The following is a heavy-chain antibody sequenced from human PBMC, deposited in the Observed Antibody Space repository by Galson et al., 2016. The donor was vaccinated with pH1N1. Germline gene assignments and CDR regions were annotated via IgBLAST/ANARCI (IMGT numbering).Heavy chain of an antibody. D-gene: IGHD1-20*01. J-gene: IGHJ4*02. V-gene: IGHV5-51*03. Sequence: QSGAEVKKPGESLKISCSGAGYRFSTYGIGWVRQMPGQGLEWMAIIYPNTSDTKYNPSFEGQVTISADRSIKTAYLQWSSLKASDTAIYYCARGRRDSAYNWNLPLDYWGQGTLVTVSS. CDR3: ARGRRDSAYNWNLPLDY. CDR1: GYRFSTYG. CDR2: IYPNTSDT.